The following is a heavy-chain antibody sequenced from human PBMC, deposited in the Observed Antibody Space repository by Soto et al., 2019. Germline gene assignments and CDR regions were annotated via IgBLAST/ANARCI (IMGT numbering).Heavy chain of an antibody. CDR3: VRGMNPLF. V-gene: IGHV3-21*06. Sequence: GGSLRLSCAASGFTLRTYTMNWVRQAPGKGLEWVSSISISSSDRYYADSVRGRFTISRDNAKNELYLQMNSLRADDTAVYFCVRGMNPLFGGQGTLVPVSS. CDR2: ISISSSDR. J-gene: IGHJ4*01. CDR1: GFTLRTYT.